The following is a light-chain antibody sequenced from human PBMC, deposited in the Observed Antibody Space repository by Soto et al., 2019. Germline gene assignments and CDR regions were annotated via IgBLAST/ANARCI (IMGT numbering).Light chain of an antibody. CDR2: LAS. CDR3: LQAAQSPLT. J-gene: IGKJ5*01. V-gene: IGKV2-28*01. Sequence: DIVLTQSPLSLPVTPGEPASISCRSSQSLLQSNGNNHVDWYLQRPGQSPQLLLYLASSRASGVPDRFSGSGPGTEFSLEISRVEAEHDGVYYCLQAAQSPLTFRQGTRLEIK. CDR1: QSLLQSNGNNH.